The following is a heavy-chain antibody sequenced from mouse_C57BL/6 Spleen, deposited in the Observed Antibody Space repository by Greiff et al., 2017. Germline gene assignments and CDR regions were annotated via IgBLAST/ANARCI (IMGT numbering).Heavy chain of an antibody. V-gene: IGHV14-4*01. CDR3: TPAYYSPFAY. J-gene: IGHJ3*01. CDR2: FDPENGDT. D-gene: IGHD2-12*01. Sequence: EVQLQQSGAELVRPGASVKLSCTASGFNIKDDYMHWVKQRPEQGLEWIGWFDPENGDTEYASKFQGKATITADTSSNTAYLQLSSLTSEDTAVYYCTPAYYSPFAYWGQGTLVTVSA. CDR1: GFNIKDDY.